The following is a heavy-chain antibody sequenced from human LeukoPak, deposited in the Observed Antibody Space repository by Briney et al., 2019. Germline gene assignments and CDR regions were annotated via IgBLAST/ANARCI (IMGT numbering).Heavy chain of an antibody. CDR2: INHSGST. V-gene: IGHV4-34*01. D-gene: IGHD3-10*01. CDR1: GGSFSGYY. Sequence: SEILSLTCAVYGGSFSGYYWNWIRQPPGKGLEWIGEINHSGSTNYNASLKSRVTISVDTSKNQFSLKLSSVTAADTAVYYCARSLLWFGSHFDYWGQGTLVTVSS. CDR3: ARSLLWFGSHFDY. J-gene: IGHJ4*02.